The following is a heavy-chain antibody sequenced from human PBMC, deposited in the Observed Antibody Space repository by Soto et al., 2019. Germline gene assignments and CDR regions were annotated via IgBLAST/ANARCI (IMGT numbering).Heavy chain of an antibody. V-gene: IGHV1-69*01. CDR1: GGTFSSYA. Sequence: QVQLVQSGAEVKKPGSSVKVSCKASGGTFSSYAISWVRQAPGQGLEWMGGIIPIFGTANYAQKFQGRVTITADESTSTAYIELSSLRSEDTVVYDCAREVNEGSGSYYVSSEDYYYYGMDVWGQGTTVTVSS. CDR3: AREVNEGSGSYYVSSEDYYYYGMDV. D-gene: IGHD1-26*01. CDR2: IIPIFGTA. J-gene: IGHJ6*02.